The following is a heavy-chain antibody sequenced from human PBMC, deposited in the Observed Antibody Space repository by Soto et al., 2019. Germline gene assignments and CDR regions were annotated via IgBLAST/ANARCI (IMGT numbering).Heavy chain of an antibody. CDR3: ATDSAGRGPFDP. V-gene: IGHV4-59*13. CDR2: IYHNGGK. J-gene: IGHJ5*02. Sequence: SETLSLTCTSSGGSFGTNYWSWIRQPPGKGLEWIAYIYHNGGKKYNPSLKSRATISIDTSKNQFSLTLNSAAAADTAVYYCATDSAGRGPFDPWGQGILVTVSS. CDR1: GGSFGTNY. D-gene: IGHD3-10*01.